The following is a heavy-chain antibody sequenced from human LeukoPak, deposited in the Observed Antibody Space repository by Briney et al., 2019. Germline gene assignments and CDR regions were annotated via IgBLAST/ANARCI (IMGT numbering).Heavy chain of an antibody. CDR1: GDSNNSLDL. V-gene: IGHV4-4*02. D-gene: IGHD3-22*01. CDR2: MYLSGTT. Sequence: PSETLSLTCTVSGDSNNSLDLWSWVRPPPGKGLEWVGEMYLSGTTHSNPSVKSRVTISIDKSKNQFFLNLSSVTAADTAVYYCAGLVGRYSSGLYYYYFDYWGQGTLVTVSS. J-gene: IGHJ4*02. CDR3: AGLVGRYSSGLYYYYFDY.